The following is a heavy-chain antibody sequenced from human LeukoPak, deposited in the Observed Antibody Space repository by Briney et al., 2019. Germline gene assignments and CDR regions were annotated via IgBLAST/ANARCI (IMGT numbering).Heavy chain of an antibody. J-gene: IGHJ6*02. CDR1: GYTFTCYD. CDR3: ERGPRGHYYYPGMDV. D-gene: IGHD3-16*01. CDR2: MNPNSGNT. Sequence: GASVKVSCKASGYTFTCYDINWVRQATGQGLEWMGWMNPNSGNTGYAQKLRGRGTMTRNTSISTAYMELSSLRSEDTAVYYCERGPRGHYYYPGMDVWGQGTTVPVPS. V-gene: IGHV1-8*01.